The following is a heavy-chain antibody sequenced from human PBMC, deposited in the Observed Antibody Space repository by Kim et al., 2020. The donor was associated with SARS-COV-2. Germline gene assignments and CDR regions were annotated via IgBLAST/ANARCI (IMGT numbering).Heavy chain of an antibody. J-gene: IGHJ6*02. CDR3: AREGYYGMDV. V-gene: IGHV3-48*03. CDR2: ISSSGSTI. CDR1: GFTFSSYE. Sequence: GGSLRLSCAASGFTFSSYEMNWVRQAPGKGLEWVSYISSSGSTIYYADSVKGRFTISRDNAKNSLYLQMNSLRAEDTAVYYCAREGYYGMDVWGQGTTVTVSS.